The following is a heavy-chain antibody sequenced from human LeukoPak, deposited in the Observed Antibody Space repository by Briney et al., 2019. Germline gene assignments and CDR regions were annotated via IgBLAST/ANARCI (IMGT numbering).Heavy chain of an antibody. D-gene: IGHD2-15*01. CDR3: AKDLAATTYDYFDY. CDR2: ISGSGAST. Sequence: GGSLRLSCVASGFTFSSYATSWVRQAPGKGLEWVSGISGSGASTYYADSMKGRFTISRDNSKNSLYLQMNSLRAEDTAVYYCAKDLAATTYDYFDYWGQGTLVTVSS. J-gene: IGHJ4*02. CDR1: GFTFSSYA. V-gene: IGHV3-23*01.